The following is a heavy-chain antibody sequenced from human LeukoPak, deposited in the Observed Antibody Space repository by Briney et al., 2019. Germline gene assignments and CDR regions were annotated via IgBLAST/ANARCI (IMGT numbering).Heavy chain of an antibody. CDR1: GGSINSYY. D-gene: IGHD6-13*01. V-gene: IGHV4-59*08. Sequence: SKTLSLTCTVSGGSINSYYWSWIRQPPGKGLEWIGYLYYSGFTNYNPSLKSRVTTSVDTSKNQISLKLSSVTAADTAVYYCARFTSSWAGFDFWGQGTLVTVSS. J-gene: IGHJ4*02. CDR3: ARFTSSWAGFDF. CDR2: LYYSGFT.